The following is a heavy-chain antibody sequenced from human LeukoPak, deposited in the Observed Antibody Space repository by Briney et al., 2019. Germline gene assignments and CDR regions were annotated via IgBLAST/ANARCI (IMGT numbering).Heavy chain of an antibody. J-gene: IGHJ4*02. D-gene: IGHD6-13*01. Sequence: PGGSLRLSCAASGFTFSSYSMHWVRQAPGKGLEWVAVISYDGSNKYYADSVKGRFTISRDNSKNTLYLQMNSLRAEDTAVYYCAKDEAAAGIDYWGQGTLVTVSS. CDR3: AKDEAAAGIDY. CDR1: GFTFSSYS. V-gene: IGHV3-30*04. CDR2: ISYDGSNK.